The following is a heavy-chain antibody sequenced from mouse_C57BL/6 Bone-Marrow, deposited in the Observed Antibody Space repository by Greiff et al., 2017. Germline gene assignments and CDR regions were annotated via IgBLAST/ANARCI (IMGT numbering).Heavy chain of an antibody. CDR2: IYPGSGSI. Sequence: VQLQQPGAELVKPGASVKMSCKASGYTFTSYCITWVKQRPGQGLEWIGDIYPGSGSINYNEKFKSKATLTVDTSSSTAYMQLSSLTSEESAVYYCARWFTTVGDYWGQGTTLTVSS. CDR1: GYTFTSYC. CDR3: ARWFTTVGDY. D-gene: IGHD1-1*01. J-gene: IGHJ2*01. V-gene: IGHV1-55*01.